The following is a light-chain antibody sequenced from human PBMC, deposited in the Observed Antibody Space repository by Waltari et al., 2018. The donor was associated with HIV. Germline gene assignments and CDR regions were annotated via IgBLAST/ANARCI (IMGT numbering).Light chain of an antibody. CDR2: YND. CDR3: AAWDDSLNGVV. Sequence: QSVLTQPPSVSGAPRQRVTISCSGGSSNIGNNGVTWYQQIPGRPPKLLNHYNDLLPSGVPDRFSGSKSGTSASLGISGLQSEDEATYFCAAWDDSLNGVVFGGGTRLTVL. J-gene: IGLJ2*01. CDR1: SSNIGNNG. V-gene: IGLV1-36*01.